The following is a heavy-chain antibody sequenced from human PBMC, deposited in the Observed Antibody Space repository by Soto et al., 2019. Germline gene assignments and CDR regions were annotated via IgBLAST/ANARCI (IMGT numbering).Heavy chain of an antibody. CDR2: IYYSGST. CDR3: ARASWVHYDYVWGSQGAFDI. CDR1: GGSISSGGYY. Sequence: KTSETLSLTCTVSGGSISSGGYYWSWIRQHPGKGLEWIGYIYYSGSTYYNPSLKSRVTISVDTSKNQFSLKLSSVTAADTAVYYCARASWVHYDYVWGSQGAFDIWGQGTMVTVSS. D-gene: IGHD3-16*01. J-gene: IGHJ3*02. V-gene: IGHV4-31*03.